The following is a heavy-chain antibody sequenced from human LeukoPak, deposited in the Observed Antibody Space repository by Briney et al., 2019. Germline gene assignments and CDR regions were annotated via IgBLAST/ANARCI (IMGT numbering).Heavy chain of an antibody. Sequence: SETLSLTCTVSGGSISSYYWSWIRQLPGKGLEWIAYISDIGSINYNPSLKSRVTISLDTSKNQFSLKLSSVTAADTAVYYCAGHHPRNTVDFWGQGTLVTVSS. D-gene: IGHD2-8*02. CDR3: AGHHPRNTVDF. CDR2: ISDIGSI. J-gene: IGHJ4*02. V-gene: IGHV4-59*08. CDR1: GGSISSYY.